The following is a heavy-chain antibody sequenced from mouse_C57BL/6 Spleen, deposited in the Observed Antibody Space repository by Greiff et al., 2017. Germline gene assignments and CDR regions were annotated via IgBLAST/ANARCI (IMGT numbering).Heavy chain of an antibody. V-gene: IGHV5-9-1*02. CDR1: GFTFSSYA. D-gene: IGHD3-2*02. CDR2: ISSGGDYI. J-gene: IGHJ2*01. Sequence: EVKLEESGEGLVKPGGSLKLSCAASGFTFSSYAMSWVRQTPEKRLEWVAYISSGGDYIYYADTVKGRFTISRDNARNTLYLQMSSLKSEDTAMYYCTSETNSGYNYWGQGTTLTVSS. CDR3: TSETNSGYNY.